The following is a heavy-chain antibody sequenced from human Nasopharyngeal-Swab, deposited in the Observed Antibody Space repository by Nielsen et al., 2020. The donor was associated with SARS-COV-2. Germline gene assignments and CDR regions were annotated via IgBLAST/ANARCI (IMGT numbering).Heavy chain of an antibody. V-gene: IGHV3-7*01. D-gene: IGHD6-19*01. CDR1: GFTFSSYW. CDR3: ARVGGTEGLPFDY. J-gene: IGHJ4*02. CDR2: IKQDGSEK. Sequence: LSLTCAASGFTFSSYWMSWVRQAPGKGLEWVANIKQDGSEKYYVDSVKGRFTISRDNAKNSLYLQMNSLRAEDTAVYYCARVGGTEGLPFDYWGQGALVTVSS.